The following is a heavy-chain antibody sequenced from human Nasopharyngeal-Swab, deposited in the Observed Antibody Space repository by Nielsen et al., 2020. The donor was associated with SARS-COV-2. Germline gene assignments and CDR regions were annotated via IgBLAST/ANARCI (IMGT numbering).Heavy chain of an antibody. V-gene: IGHV3-30*02. J-gene: IGHJ4*02. CDR3: AKEGDIVVVPAAPKNRRGRREQNFDY. Sequence: WIRQPPGKGLEWVAFIRYDGSNKYYADSVKGRFTISRDNSKNTLYLQMNSLRAEDTAVYYCAKEGDIVVVPAAPKNRRGRREQNFDYWGQGTLVTVSS. CDR2: IRYDGSNK. D-gene: IGHD2-2*01.